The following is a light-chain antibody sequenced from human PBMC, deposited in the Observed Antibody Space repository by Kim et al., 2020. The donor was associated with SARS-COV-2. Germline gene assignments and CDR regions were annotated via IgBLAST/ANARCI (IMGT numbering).Light chain of an antibody. J-gene: IGKJ4*01. CDR1: QSISSW. CDR3: QQCNSYSLT. CDR2: KAS. Sequence: ASVGDRVTITCRASQSISSWLAWYQQKPGKAPKLLIYKASSLESGVPSRFSGSGSGTEFTLTISSLQPDDFATYYCQQCNSYSLTFGGGTKVDIK. V-gene: IGKV1-5*03.